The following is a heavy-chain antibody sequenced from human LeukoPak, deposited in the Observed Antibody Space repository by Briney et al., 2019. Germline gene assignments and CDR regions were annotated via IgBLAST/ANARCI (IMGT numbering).Heavy chain of an antibody. CDR1: AFTLSNYA. CDR2: ISYDGSNK. J-gene: IGHJ6*02. CDR3: ARDPLSSTPYYYYGMDV. V-gene: IGHV3-30-3*01. D-gene: IGHD6-6*01. Sequence: GGSLRLSCAASAFTLSNYAMHWVRQAPGKGLEWVAIISYDGSNKYYADSVKGRFTISRDNSKNTLYLQMNSLRDEDTAVYYCARDPLSSTPYYYYGMDVWGQGTTVTVSS.